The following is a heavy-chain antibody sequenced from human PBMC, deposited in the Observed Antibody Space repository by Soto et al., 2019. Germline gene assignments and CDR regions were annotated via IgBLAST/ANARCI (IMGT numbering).Heavy chain of an antibody. CDR1: GFTFSSYG. CDR3: AKDLLYSSSWYGYYYYYGMDV. V-gene: IGHV3-30*02. J-gene: IGHJ6*02. Sequence: GGSLRLSCAASGFTFSSYGMHWVRQAPGKGLEWVAVIWYDGSNKYYADSVKGRFTISRDNSKNTLYLQMNSLRAEDTAVYYCAKDLLYSSSWYGYYYYYGMDVWGQGTTVTVSS. CDR2: IWYDGSNK. D-gene: IGHD6-13*01.